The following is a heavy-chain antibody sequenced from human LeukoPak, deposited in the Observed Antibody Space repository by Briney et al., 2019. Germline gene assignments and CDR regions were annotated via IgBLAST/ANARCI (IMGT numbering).Heavy chain of an antibody. CDR3: AHRRGPWFGELSHNWFDP. Sequence: SGPTLVNPTQTLTLTCTFSGFSLSTSGVGVGWIRQPPGKALEWLALIYWNDDKRYSPSRKSRLTITKDTSKNQVVLTMTNMDPVDTATYYCAHRRGPWFGELSHNWFDPWGQGTLVTVSS. CDR1: GFSLSTSGVG. J-gene: IGHJ5*02. V-gene: IGHV2-5*01. D-gene: IGHD3-10*01. CDR2: IYWNDDK.